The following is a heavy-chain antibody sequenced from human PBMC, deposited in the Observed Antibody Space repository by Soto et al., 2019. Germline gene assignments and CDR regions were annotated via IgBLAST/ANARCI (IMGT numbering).Heavy chain of an antibody. D-gene: IGHD4-4*01. CDR2: IYYSGST. Sequence: QVQLQESGPGLVKPSETLSLTCTVSGGSISSYYWSWIRQPPGKGLEWIGYIYYSGSTNYNPSLKSRVTISVDTSKNQFSLKLSSVTTADTAVYYCARSGNSPVYWYLDLWGRGTLVTVSS. V-gene: IGHV4-59*01. J-gene: IGHJ2*01. CDR1: GGSISSYY. CDR3: ARSGNSPVYWYLDL.